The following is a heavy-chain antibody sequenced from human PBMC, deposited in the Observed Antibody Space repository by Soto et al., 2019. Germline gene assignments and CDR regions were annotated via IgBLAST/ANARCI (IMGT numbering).Heavy chain of an antibody. Sequence: EVQLVESGGGLVQPGGSLRLSCAASGFTFSSYSMNWVRQAPGKGLEWVSYISSSSSTIYYADSVKGRFTISRDNAKNSLYLQMNSLRDEDTAVYYCASGGEDWNYEGGMDVWGQGTTVTVSS. CDR3: ASGGEDWNYEGGMDV. D-gene: IGHD1-7*01. V-gene: IGHV3-48*02. J-gene: IGHJ6*02. CDR2: ISSSSSTI. CDR1: GFTFSSYS.